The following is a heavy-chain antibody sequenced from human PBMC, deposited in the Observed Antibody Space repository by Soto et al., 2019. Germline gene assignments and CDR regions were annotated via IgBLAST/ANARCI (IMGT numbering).Heavy chain of an antibody. CDR3: ARAGGIVAVVASSQGNWFDP. D-gene: IGHD2-15*01. V-gene: IGHV1-69*13. CDR1: GGTFSTFG. CDR2: IIPKFGTP. J-gene: IGHJ5*02. Sequence: PVKVSCKASGGTFSTFGISWVRQAPGQGLEWMGGIIPKFGTPNYAQKFQGRVTITADESTKTAYMELSRLRSDDTALYYCARAGGIVAVVASSQGNWFDPWGQGTLGIVSS.